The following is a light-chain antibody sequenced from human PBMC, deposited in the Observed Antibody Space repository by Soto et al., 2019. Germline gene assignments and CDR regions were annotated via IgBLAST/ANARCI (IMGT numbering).Light chain of an antibody. CDR1: QSISNW. CDR3: QQYDSYPWT. J-gene: IGKJ1*01. CDR2: KAS. Sequence: DIQMTQSPSTLSSSVGDTVTISCRASQSISNWLAWYQQKPGTAPKLLLYKASTLESGVPSRFSGSGSGTEFTLTISSLQPHDFATYYCQQYDSYPWTFGQGTKVEIK. V-gene: IGKV1-5*03.